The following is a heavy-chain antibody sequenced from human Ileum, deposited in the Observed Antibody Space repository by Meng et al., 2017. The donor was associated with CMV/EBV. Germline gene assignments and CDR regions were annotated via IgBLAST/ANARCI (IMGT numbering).Heavy chain of an antibody. V-gene: IGHV3-66*02. D-gene: IGHD5-12*01. CDR1: RFTVSSNY. Sequence: GESLKISCAASRFTVSSNYMTWVRQAPGKGLEWVSVLYSNGITDYADSVKGRFTISRDKSTNTLYLQMNSLRPEDTAIYYCASETSHRWINYYYYGMDVWGQRTTVTVSS. CDR3: ASETSHRWINYYYYGMDV. J-gene: IGHJ6*02. CDR2: LYSNGIT.